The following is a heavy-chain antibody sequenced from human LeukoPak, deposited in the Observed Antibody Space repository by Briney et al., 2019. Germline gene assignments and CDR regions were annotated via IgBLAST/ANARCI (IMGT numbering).Heavy chain of an antibody. CDR2: TYYRSKWYN. V-gene: IGHV6-1*01. CDR1: GDSVSSNSAA. D-gene: IGHD3-22*01. CDR3: AKDTQGFYYDSSGPLFDY. J-gene: IGHJ4*02. Sequence: SQTLSLTCAISGDSVSSNSAAWNWIRQSPLRGLEWLGRTYYRSKWYNNYAVSVKSRITINPDTSKNQFSLQLNSVTPEDTAVYYCAKDTQGFYYDSSGPLFDYWGQGTLVTVSS.